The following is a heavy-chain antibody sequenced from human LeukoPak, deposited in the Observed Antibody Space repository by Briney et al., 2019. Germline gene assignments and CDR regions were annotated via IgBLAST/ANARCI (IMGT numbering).Heavy chain of an antibody. D-gene: IGHD6-19*01. V-gene: IGHV3-7*01. CDR2: IKEDGSRQ. CDR3: ARWIPYSTGWYFVH. J-gene: IGHJ4*02. Sequence: GGSLRLSCATSGFTFSNYWMGWVRQAPGKGLEWLANIKEDGSRQYYVDSVKGRFTISGDNAKNSLFLQMNSLRVEDTAVYYCARWIPYSTGWYFVHWGQGTLVTASS. CDR1: GFTFSNYW.